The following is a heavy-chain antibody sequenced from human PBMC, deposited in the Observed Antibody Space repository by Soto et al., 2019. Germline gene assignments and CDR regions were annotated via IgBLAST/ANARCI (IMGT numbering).Heavy chain of an antibody. D-gene: IGHD6-19*01. CDR1: GDSVSTNSAA. CDR3: ARDRIAVTGPRGWFDP. J-gene: IGHJ5*02. Sequence: SQTLSLTCAISGDSVSTNSAAWNWIRQSPSRGLEWLGRTYYSSKWYNDYAESVESRITISADTSKNQFSLQLHFVTPEDTAVYYCARDRIAVTGPRGWFDPWGQGTLVTVSS. CDR2: TYYSSKWYN. V-gene: IGHV6-1*01.